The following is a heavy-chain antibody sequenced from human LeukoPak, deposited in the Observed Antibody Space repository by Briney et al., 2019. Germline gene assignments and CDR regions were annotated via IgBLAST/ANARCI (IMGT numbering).Heavy chain of an antibody. CDR2: IKQDGSEI. D-gene: IGHD3-22*01. CDR1: GFTFISYW. CDR3: ARGSSGSYLGAFDI. V-gene: IGHV3-7*04. J-gene: IGHJ3*02. Sequence: GGSLRLSCAASGFTFISYWMTWVRQAPGKGLEWVANIKQDGSEIYYVDSVKGRFTISRDNAKNSLYLQMNSLRAEAMAVYYCARGSSGSYLGAFDIWGQGTMVTVSS.